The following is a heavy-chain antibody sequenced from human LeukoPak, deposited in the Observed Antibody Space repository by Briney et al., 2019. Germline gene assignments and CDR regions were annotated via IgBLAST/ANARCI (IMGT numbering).Heavy chain of an antibody. CDR3: ARERDGNSPFDS. Sequence: ASVKVSCKTSGYTFTGYYMHWVRQAPGQGLEWMGWINPNSSVTNYAQRFQGRVTMTRDTSISAAYMELRWLTSDDTAVYYCARERDGNSPFDSWGQGTLVTVSS. CDR1: GYTFTGYY. V-gene: IGHV1-2*02. D-gene: IGHD4-23*01. CDR2: INPNSSVT. J-gene: IGHJ4*02.